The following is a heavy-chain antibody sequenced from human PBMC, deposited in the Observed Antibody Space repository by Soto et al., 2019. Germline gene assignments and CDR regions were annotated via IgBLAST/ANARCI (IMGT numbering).Heavy chain of an antibody. CDR2: IYYSGST. Sequence: SETLSLTCTVSGGSISSYYWSWIRQPPGKGLEWIGYIYYSGSTNYNPSLKSRVTISVDTSKNQLSLKLSSVTAADTAVYYCARETVWSGYSDYRGQGTLVTVSS. D-gene: IGHD3-3*01. CDR3: ARETVWSGYSDY. J-gene: IGHJ4*02. CDR1: GGSISSYY. V-gene: IGHV4-59*01.